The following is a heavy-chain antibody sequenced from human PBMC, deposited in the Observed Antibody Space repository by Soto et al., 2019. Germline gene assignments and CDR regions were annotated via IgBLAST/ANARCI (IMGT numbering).Heavy chain of an antibody. CDR3: AKHLQYDSSWPLHY. CDR2: FDGSVGHT. Sequence: GGSLRLSCAASGFSFSSYAVSWVRQAPGKGLEWVSVFDGSVGHTYYTNSVKGRFTISNDNSKNTLFLQMNSLKAEDTAVYFCAKHLQYDSSWPLHYWGQGTLVTVSS. CDR1: GFSFSSYA. D-gene: IGHD3-22*01. V-gene: IGHV3-23*01. J-gene: IGHJ4*02.